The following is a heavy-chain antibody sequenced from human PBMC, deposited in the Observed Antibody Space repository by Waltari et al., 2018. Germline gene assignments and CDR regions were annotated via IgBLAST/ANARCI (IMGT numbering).Heavy chain of an antibody. J-gene: IGHJ5*02. Sequence: QVQLVQSGAEVKKPGASVKDSCKASGFTFTSYDLTWVRQALGQGLEWRGWMNPNMGSTGYAQKFQGRVTMTRNTSISTAYMELSSLRSEGTAVYYCARGNDILTGYYEVRWFDPWGQGTLVTVSS. V-gene: IGHV1-8*01. D-gene: IGHD3-9*01. CDR1: GFTFTSYD. CDR2: MNPNMGST. CDR3: ARGNDILTGYYEVRWFDP.